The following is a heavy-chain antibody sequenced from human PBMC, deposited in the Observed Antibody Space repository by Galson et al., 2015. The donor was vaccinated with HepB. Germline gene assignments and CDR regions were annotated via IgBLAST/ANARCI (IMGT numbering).Heavy chain of an antibody. CDR1: GGSISSSNW. CDR3: ARDGDMVRGVVDY. D-gene: IGHD3-10*01. V-gene: IGHV4-4*02. CDR2: IYHSGST. Sequence: SETLSLTCAVSGGSISSSNWWSWVRQPPGKGLEWIGEIYHSGSTNYNPSLKSRVTISVDKSKNQFSLKLSSVTAADTAVYYCARDGDMVRGVVDYWGQGTLVTVSS. J-gene: IGHJ4*02.